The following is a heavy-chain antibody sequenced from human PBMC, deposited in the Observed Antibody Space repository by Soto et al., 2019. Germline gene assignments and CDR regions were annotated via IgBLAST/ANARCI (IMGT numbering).Heavy chain of an antibody. CDR3: AKGQSQNYYDSSGYYRSGDY. J-gene: IGHJ4*02. Sequence: QVQLVESGGGVVQPGRSLRLSCAASGFTFSSYGMHWVRQAPGKGLEWVAVLSYDGSNKYYADSVKGRFTISRDNSKNTLYLQMNSLRAEDTAVYYCAKGQSQNYYDSSGYYRSGDYWGQGTLVTVSS. CDR1: GFTFSSYG. CDR2: LSYDGSNK. V-gene: IGHV3-30*18. D-gene: IGHD3-22*01.